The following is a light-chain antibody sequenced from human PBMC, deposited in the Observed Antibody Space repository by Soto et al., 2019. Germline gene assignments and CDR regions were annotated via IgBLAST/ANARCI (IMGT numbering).Light chain of an antibody. CDR2: DVS. V-gene: IGKV1-5*01. CDR3: QQYNSYSST. Sequence: DIQMTQSPSTLSASVGDRVTITCRATQSITSWLAWYHQKPGKAPKVVIFDVSTSETGVPSRFSGSGSGTEFTLTISSLQPDDFGTYYCQQYNSYSSTFGQGTKLEIK. CDR1: QSITSW. J-gene: IGKJ2*02.